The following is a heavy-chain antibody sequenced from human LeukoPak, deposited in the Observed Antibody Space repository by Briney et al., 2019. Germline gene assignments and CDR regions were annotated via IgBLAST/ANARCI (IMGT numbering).Heavy chain of an antibody. Sequence: SETLSLTCTVSGGSISSSSYYWGWIRQPPGKGLEWIGSIYYSGSTYYNPSLKSRVTISVDTSKNQFSLKLSSVTAADTAVYYCARSRGKDYYYYMDVWGKGTTVTVSS. V-gene: IGHV4-39*07. CDR2: IYYSGST. CDR3: ARSRGKDYYYYMDV. J-gene: IGHJ6*03. CDR1: GGSISSSSYY. D-gene: IGHD6-19*01.